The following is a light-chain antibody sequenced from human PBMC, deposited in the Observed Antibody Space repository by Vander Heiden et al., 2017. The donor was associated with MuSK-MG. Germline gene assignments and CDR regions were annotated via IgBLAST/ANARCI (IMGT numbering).Light chain of an antibody. CDR3: QQSYSTPFT. V-gene: IGKV1-39*01. CDR1: QSISSY. Sequence: DIQMTQSPSSLSASVGDRVTITCRASQSISSYLNWYQQKPGKAPKLLIYAASSLQSGVPSRFSGSGSGTDFTLTISRLQPEDFATYYCQQSYSTPFTFGHGTKLDIK. J-gene: IGKJ3*01. CDR2: AAS.